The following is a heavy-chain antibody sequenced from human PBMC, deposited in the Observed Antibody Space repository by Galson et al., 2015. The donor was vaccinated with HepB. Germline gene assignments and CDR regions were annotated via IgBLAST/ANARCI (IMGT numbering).Heavy chain of an antibody. CDR3: ARDRGYGFDY. D-gene: IGHD3-10*01. CDR1: GFSFSSYG. J-gene: IGHJ4*02. Sequence: SLTLSRAPSGFSFSSYGMHWVRQAPGKGLAWVAVIWYVGSNKYYAHSVKDRFTISRDNSKNTLYLEMNSLRAEDTGVYYCARDRGYGFDYWGQGTLVTVSS. CDR2: IWYVGSNK. V-gene: IGHV3-33*01.